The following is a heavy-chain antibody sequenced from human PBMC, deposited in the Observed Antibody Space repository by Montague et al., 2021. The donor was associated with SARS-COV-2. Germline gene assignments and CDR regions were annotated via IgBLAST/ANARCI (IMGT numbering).Heavy chain of an antibody. CDR3: ARDQLIRGVPAFDM. J-gene: IGHJ3*02. CDR1: GFTFSTYN. CDR2: ISSGSGAI. V-gene: IGHV3-48*04. D-gene: IGHD3-10*01. Sequence: SRSLSLSASGFTFSTYNMNWVRQIPGKGLEWLSYISSGSGAIFYADAVKGRFTVSRDNAKNSLFLQMSSLRAEDTAVYYCARDQLIRGVPAFDMWGQGTMVTVSS.